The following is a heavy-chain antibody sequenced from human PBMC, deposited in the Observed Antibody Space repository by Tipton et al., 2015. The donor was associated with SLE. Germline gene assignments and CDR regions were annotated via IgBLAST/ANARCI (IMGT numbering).Heavy chain of an antibody. V-gene: IGHV5-51*03. Sequence: QLVQSGAEVKKPGESLRISCKGSAYSLISFWIGWVRQMPGKGLEWMGIINPGDSDIRYSPSFQGQVTISADKSISTAYLQWSSLKASDTAMYYCARYDPRGHDAFDIWGQGTMVTVSS. D-gene: IGHD3-16*01. CDR3: ARYDPRGHDAFDI. CDR2: INPGDSDI. CDR1: AYSLISFW. J-gene: IGHJ3*02.